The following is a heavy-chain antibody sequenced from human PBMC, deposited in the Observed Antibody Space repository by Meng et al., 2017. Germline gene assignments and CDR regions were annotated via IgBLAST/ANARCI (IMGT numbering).Heavy chain of an antibody. CDR1: GFTFSSYA. CDR3: ARGKEIAAAGFYFDC. J-gene: IGHJ4*02. V-gene: IGHV3-30*01. CDR2: ISYDGSNK. D-gene: IGHD6-13*01. Sequence: GESLKISCAASGFTFSSYAMHWVRQAPGKGLEWVAVISYDGSNKYYADSVKGRFTISRDNSKNTLYLQMNSLRAEDTAVYYCARGKEIAAAGFYFDCWGQGTLVTVSS.